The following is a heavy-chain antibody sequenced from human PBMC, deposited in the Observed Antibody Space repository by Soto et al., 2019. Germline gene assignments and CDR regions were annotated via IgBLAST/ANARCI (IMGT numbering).Heavy chain of an antibody. CDR1: GYTFTGYY. CDR3: ARARVAATRPRLDP. Sequence: QVQLVQSGPEVRKPGASIKVSCKASGYTFTGYYIHWVRQAPGQGLEWMGWMNPNKGDSKFAQKFQGRGDMTRDMSITTADRTRTSLRSDDTAIVYCARARVAATRPRLDPWGQGTLGTVSS. D-gene: IGHD2-15*01. V-gene: IGHV1-2*02. CDR2: MNPNKGDS. J-gene: IGHJ5*02.